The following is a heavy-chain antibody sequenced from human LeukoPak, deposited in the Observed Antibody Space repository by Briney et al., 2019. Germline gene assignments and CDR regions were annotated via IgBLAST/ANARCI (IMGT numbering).Heavy chain of an antibody. V-gene: IGHV3-74*01. CDR3: ARDGQYYNFDY. CDR1: GFTFSSYW. CDR2: INGDGSST. Sequence: AGGSLRLSCAASGFTFSSYWMHWVRQAPGKGLMWVSRINGDGSSTSYADSVKGRFTISRDNAKNTLYLQMNSLRAEDTAVYYCARDGQYYNFDYWGRGTLVTVSS. D-gene: IGHD1-26*01. J-gene: IGHJ4*02.